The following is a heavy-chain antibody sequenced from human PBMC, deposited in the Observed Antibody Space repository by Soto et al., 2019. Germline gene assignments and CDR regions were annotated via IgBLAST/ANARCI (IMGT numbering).Heavy chain of an antibody. D-gene: IGHD7-27*01. J-gene: IGHJ4*02. CDR3: TRANWYSEY. CDR2: IYYNGNT. CDR1: GGSISNHY. V-gene: IGHV4-59*11. Sequence: QVQLQESDPGLVKPSETLSLTCSVSGGSISNHYWSWIRQPPGKGLEWIGYIYYNGNTNYNPSLKSRVTMSVGTSRNQISLKLTTVTAADTAVYYCTRANWYSEYWGQGTLVTVSS.